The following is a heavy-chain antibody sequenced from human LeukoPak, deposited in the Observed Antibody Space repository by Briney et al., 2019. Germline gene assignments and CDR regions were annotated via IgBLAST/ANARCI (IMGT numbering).Heavy chain of an antibody. CDR1: GFTFDDYA. CDR3: AKSPNSYDFYYYMDV. V-gene: IGHV3-9*01. CDR2: ISWNSGSI. Sequence: GGSLRLSCAASGFTFDDYAMHWVRQAPGKGLEWVSGISWNSGSIGYADSVKGRFTIPRDNAKNSLYLQMNSLRPEDTALYYCAKSPNSYDFYYYMDVWGKGTTVTVSS. J-gene: IGHJ6*03. D-gene: IGHD5-18*01.